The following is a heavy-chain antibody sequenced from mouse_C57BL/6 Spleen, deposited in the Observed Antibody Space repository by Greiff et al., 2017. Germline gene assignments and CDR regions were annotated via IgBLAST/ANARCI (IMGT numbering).Heavy chain of an antibody. CDR1: GYTFTSYW. D-gene: IGHD1-1*01. CDR2: IDPSDSYT. J-gene: IGHJ1*03. Sequence: VQLQQPGAELVMPGASVKLSCKASGYTFTSYWMHWVKQRPGQGLEWIGEIDPSDSYTNYNQKFKGKSTLTVDKSSSTAYMQLSSLTSEDSAVYYCARRGITTVVGYFDVWGTGTTVTVSS. V-gene: IGHV1-69*01. CDR3: ARRGITTVVGYFDV.